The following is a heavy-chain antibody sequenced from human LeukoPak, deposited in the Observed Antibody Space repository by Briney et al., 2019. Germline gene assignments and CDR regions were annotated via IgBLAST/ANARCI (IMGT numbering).Heavy chain of an antibody. CDR2: ISGSGGST. J-gene: IGHJ4*02. V-gene: IGHV3-23*01. CDR3: AKWGTALGYCSGGSCYPLDY. CDR1: GFTFSSYA. D-gene: IGHD2-15*01. Sequence: GGSLRLSCAASGFTFSSYAMSWARQAPGKGLEWVSAISGSGGSTYYADSVKGRFTISRDNSKNTLYLQMNSLRAEDTAVYYCAKWGTALGYCSGGSCYPLDYWGQGTLVTVSS.